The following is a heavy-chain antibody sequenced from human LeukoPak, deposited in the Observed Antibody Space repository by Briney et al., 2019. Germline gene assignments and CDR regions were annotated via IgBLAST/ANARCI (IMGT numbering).Heavy chain of an antibody. Sequence: SVKVSCKASGYTFTSYGISWVRQAPGQGLEWMGRIIPIFGIANYAQKFQGRVTITADKSTSTAYMELSSLRSEDTAVYYCARGVCGGDCYFGYWGQGTLVTVSS. D-gene: IGHD2-21*02. CDR1: GYTFTSYG. J-gene: IGHJ4*02. CDR2: IIPIFGIA. CDR3: ARGVCGGDCYFGY. V-gene: IGHV1-69*04.